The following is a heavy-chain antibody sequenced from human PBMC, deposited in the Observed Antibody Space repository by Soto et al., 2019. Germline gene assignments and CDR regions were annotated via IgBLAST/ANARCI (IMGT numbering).Heavy chain of an antibody. CDR3: AKEGYYYDSSGYYREPFDY. Sequence: GGSLGLSCAAYGFSFSSYAMSWVRQAPGKGLEWVSAISGSGGSTYYADSVKGRFTISRDNSKNTLYLQMNSLRAEDTAVYYCAKEGYYYDSSGYYREPFDYWGQGT. CDR2: ISGSGGST. J-gene: IGHJ4*02. D-gene: IGHD3-22*01. V-gene: IGHV3-23*01. CDR1: GFSFSSYA.